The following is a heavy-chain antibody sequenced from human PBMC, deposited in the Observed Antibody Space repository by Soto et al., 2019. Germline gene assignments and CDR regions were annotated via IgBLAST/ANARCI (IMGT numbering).Heavy chain of an antibody. J-gene: IGHJ6*02. CDR1: GGTFSSYA. V-gene: IGHV1-69*06. CDR2: IIPIFGTA. Sequence: SVKVSCKASGGTFSSYAISWVRQALGQGLEWMGGIIPIFGTANYAQKFQGRVTITADKSTSTAYMELSSLRSEDTAVYYCARCPTTPYQQRGYYYGMDVWGQGTTVTV. D-gene: IGHD4-4*01. CDR3: ARCPTTPYQQRGYYYGMDV.